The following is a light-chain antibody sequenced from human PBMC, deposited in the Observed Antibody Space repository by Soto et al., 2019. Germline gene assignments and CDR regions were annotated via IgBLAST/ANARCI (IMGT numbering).Light chain of an antibody. CDR1: QSISNH. J-gene: IGKJ1*01. CDR2: AAS. V-gene: IGKV1-39*01. Sequence: DIQMTQSPSTLSASVGDRVTITCRASQSISNHLNWYQQKPGKAPKLLIFAASSLQSGVPSRFSGSRSGPDFTLTISSLQPEDFATYYCQQSYSSPPTFGQGTKVHI. CDR3: QQSYSSPPT.